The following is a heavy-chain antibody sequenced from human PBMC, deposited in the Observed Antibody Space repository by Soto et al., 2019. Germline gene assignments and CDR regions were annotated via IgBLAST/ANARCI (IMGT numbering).Heavy chain of an antibody. J-gene: IGHJ3*01. D-gene: IGHD3-16*01. V-gene: IGHV3-23*01. CDR1: DSTIRRYA. Sequence: GGSLRLSCAASDSTIRRYAMSWVRQAPGKGLEWVSGITGNSARIYYADSVKGRFSISRDNSKNTLYLQMDTLRAEDTAVYYCAKNGDFDYDAFDVWGQGTVVTVS. CDR2: ITGNSARI. CDR3: AKNGDFDYDAFDV.